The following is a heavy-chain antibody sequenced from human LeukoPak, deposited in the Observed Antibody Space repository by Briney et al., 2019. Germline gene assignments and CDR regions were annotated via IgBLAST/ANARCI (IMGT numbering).Heavy chain of an antibody. CDR1: GYTFTTYG. D-gene: IGHD4-17*01. J-gene: IGHJ2*01. Sequence: GASVKVSCKASGYTFTTYGITWVRQAPGQGLKWMGWISTYNGNTDYTQKLQGRVTMTTDTSTSTAYMELRSLRSDDTALYYCARTYGDYDGSYWYFDLWGRGTLVTVSS. CDR3: ARTYGDYDGSYWYFDL. CDR2: ISTYNGNT. V-gene: IGHV1-18*01.